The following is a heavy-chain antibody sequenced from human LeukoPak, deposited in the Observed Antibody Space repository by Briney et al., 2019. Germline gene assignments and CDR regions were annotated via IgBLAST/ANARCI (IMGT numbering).Heavy chain of an antibody. CDR3: ARETNSGSYSDFDY. Sequence: GGSLRLSCAASGFTFSTYWMHWVRQVPGKGLVWVSHINTDGSRTNYADSVKGRFTISRDNAENTLYLQMNSLRAEDAGVYYCARETNSGSYSDFDYWGQGTLVTVSS. V-gene: IGHV3-74*01. D-gene: IGHD1-26*01. CDR2: INTDGSRT. J-gene: IGHJ4*02. CDR1: GFTFSTYW.